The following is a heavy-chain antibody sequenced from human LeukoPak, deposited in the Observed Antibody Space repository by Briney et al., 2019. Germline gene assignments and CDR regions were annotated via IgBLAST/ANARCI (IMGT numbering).Heavy chain of an antibody. Sequence: PGGSLRLSCAASGFTFSSYWMHWVRQAPGKGLVWVSRINSDGSSTSYADSVKGRFTISRDNAKNTLYLQMNSLTAEDTAGYYCACVITTTPGWDYWGQGTLVTVSS. J-gene: IGHJ4*02. CDR2: INSDGSST. D-gene: IGHD4/OR15-4a*01. CDR3: ACVITTTPGWDY. CDR1: GFTFSSYW. V-gene: IGHV3-74*01.